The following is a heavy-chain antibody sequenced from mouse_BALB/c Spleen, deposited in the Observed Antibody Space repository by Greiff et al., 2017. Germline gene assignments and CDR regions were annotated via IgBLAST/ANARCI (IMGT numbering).Heavy chain of an antibody. CDR3: ATYYYGSRYYAMDY. CDR2: ISSGSSTI. J-gene: IGHJ4*01. Sequence: EVQRVESGGGLVQPGGSRKLSCAASGFTFSSFGMHWVRQAPEKGLEWVAYISSGSSTIYYADTVKGRFTISRDNPKNTLFLQMTSLRSEDTAMYYCATYYYGSRYYAMDYWGQGTSVTVSS. V-gene: IGHV5-17*02. D-gene: IGHD1-1*01. CDR1: GFTFSSFG.